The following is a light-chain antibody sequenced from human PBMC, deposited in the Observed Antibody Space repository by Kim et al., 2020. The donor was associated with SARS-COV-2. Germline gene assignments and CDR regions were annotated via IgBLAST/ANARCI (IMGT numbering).Light chain of an antibody. V-gene: IGLV1-47*01. CDR2: RNY. CDR1: ISHVTSTF. CDR3: ASWDDSLSGVV. Sequence: HGVSMSVTGSISHVTSTFLYWSQQPPGTPPTLLIYRNYQRPSGVPDRFSCSKSGTSASLAISGLRSEDVADYYCASWDDSLSGVVFGGGTQLTGL. J-gene: IGLJ2*01.